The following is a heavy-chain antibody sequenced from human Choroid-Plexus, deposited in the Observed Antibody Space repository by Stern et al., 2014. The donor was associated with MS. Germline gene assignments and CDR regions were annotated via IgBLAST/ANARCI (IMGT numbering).Heavy chain of an antibody. Sequence: QLVESGGGVVQPGRPLRLSCVASGFTFGSCAMHWVRQAPGKGLAWVAGVSYDGSNKYYADSVKGRFTISRDNSQNTLYIQMSSLTPEDTAVYYCAKDRQYLTYFFDHWGQGSLVTVSS. CDR3: AKDRQYLTYFFDH. V-gene: IGHV3-30*18. D-gene: IGHD2/OR15-2a*01. J-gene: IGHJ5*02. CDR1: GFTFGSCA. CDR2: VSYDGSNK.